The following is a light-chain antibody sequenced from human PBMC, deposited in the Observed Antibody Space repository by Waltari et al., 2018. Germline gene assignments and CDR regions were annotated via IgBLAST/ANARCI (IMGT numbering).Light chain of an antibody. CDR3: QFDGSSPYT. Sequence: EFVLTQSPGTLSLSPGERASLSCRASQSVNSNYLAWYQQKPGQAPRLLIYGASSRATGIPDRFSGSGSGTDFTLTISRLAPEDFAVYYCQFDGSSPYTFGQGTKLEIK. V-gene: IGKV3-20*01. CDR1: QSVNSNY. J-gene: IGKJ2*01. CDR2: GAS.